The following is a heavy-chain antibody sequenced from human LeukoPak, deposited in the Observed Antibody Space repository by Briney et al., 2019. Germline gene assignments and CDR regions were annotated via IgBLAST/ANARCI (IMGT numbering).Heavy chain of an antibody. Sequence: ASETLSLTCTVSGGSISSSSYYWGWIRQPPGKGLEWIGSIYYSGSTYYNPSLKSRVTISVGTSKNQFSLKLSSVTAADTAVYYCARMPSITRGYFDYWGQGTLVTVSS. J-gene: IGHJ4*02. CDR3: ARMPSITRGYFDY. D-gene: IGHD3-10*01. V-gene: IGHV4-39*01. CDR1: GGSISSSSYY. CDR2: IYYSGST.